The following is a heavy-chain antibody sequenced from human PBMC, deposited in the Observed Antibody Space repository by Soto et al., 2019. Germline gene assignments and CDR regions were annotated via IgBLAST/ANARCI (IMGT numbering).Heavy chain of an antibody. J-gene: IGHJ4*02. V-gene: IGHV2-5*02. CDR2: VYWDNDN. Sequence: QITLQESGPTLIESTQTLTLTCTFSGFSLKNIGVGVGWIRQPPGKALEWLALVYWDNDNRYNPSLKYRLTVTKDTSKNQVVLTMTNMDPVDTATYYCAHRQGIGVSPRGSGTLFDYWGQGILVTVSS. D-gene: IGHD2-8*01. CDR1: GFSLKNIGVG. CDR3: AHRQGIGVSPRGSGTLFDY.